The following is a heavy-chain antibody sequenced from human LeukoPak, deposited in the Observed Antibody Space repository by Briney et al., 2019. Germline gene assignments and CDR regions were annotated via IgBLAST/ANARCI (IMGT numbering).Heavy chain of an antibody. CDR3: ARGRGGSSQFDY. CDR2: IYYSGST. V-gene: IGHV4-61*01. J-gene: IGHJ4*02. Sequence: SETLSLTCTVSGGSVSSDFFYWSWIRQPPGKGLEWIGYIYYSGSTNYNPSLKSRVTISVDTSKNQFSLKLSSVTAADTAVYYCARGRGGSSQFDYWGQGTLVTVSS. CDR1: GGSVSSDFFY. D-gene: IGHD1-26*01.